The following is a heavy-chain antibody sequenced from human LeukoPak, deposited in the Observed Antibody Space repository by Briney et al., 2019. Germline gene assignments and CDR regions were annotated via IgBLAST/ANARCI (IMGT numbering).Heavy chain of an antibody. CDR3: ARAVGGSAYYQYFYGMDV. J-gene: IGHJ6*02. D-gene: IGHD6-19*01. Sequence: GGSLRLSCAASGFTVSSNYMSWVRRAPGKGLEWVSVIYTGGSTYYADSVKGRFTISRDNSKNTLYPQMNSLRADDTAVYYCARAVGGSAYYQYFYGMDVWGQGTTVAVSS. V-gene: IGHV3-66*01. CDR2: IYTGGST. CDR1: GFTVSSNY.